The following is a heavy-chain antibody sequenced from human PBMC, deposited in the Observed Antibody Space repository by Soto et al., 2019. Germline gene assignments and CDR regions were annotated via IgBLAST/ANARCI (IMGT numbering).Heavy chain of an antibody. CDR1: GFTFSSYS. D-gene: IGHD6-13*01. CDR3: ARGVGLSIEQQLVLSYYYYGMDV. CDR2: ISSSSSTI. V-gene: IGHV3-48*02. Sequence: PGGSLRLSCAASGFTFSSYSMNWVRQAPGKGLEWVSYISSSSSTIYYADSVKGRFTISRDNAKNSLYLQMNSLRDEDTAVYYCARGVGLSIEQQLVLSYYYYGMDVWGQGTTVTVSS. J-gene: IGHJ6*02.